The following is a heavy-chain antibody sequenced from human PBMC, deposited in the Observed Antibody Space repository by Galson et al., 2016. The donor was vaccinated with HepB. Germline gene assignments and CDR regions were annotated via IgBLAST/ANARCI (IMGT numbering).Heavy chain of an antibody. J-gene: IGHJ4*02. Sequence: SLRLSCAASGFTFSNHAMHWVRQAPGKGPEWVAVIWNDGSKKYYSDSVKGRFTISRDNFKNTVSLEMNSLSVEDTALYYCAKDFCTGYDCYVDGHYFDHWGQGMLVTVSS. D-gene: IGHD3/OR15-3a*01. CDR3: AKDFCTGYDCYVDGHYFDH. CDR2: IWNDGSKK. V-gene: IGHV3-33*06. CDR1: GFTFSNHA.